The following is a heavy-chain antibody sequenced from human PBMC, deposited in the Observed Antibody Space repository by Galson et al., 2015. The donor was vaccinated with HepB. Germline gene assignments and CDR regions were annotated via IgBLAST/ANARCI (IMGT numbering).Heavy chain of an antibody. J-gene: IGHJ4*02. CDR2: ISAYNGNT. Sequence: SVKVSCKASGYTFTSYGISWVRQAPGQGLEWMGWISAYNGNTNYAQKLQGRVTMTTDTSTSTAYMELRSLRSDDTAVYYCARVEVGDLLEWLSPFDYWGQGTLVTVSS. CDR1: GYTFTSYG. D-gene: IGHD3-3*01. V-gene: IGHV1-18*01. CDR3: ARVEVGDLLEWLSPFDY.